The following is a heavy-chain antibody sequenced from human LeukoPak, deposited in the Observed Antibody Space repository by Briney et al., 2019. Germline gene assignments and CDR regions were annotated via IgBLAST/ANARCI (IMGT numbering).Heavy chain of an antibody. CDR3: ARDGGATLY. CDR2: IYTSGST. Sequence: PSQTLSLTCTVSGGSIGSGSYYWSWIRQPAGKGLEWIGRIYTSGSTNYNPSLKSRVTISVDTSKNQFSLKLSSVTAADTAVYYCARDGGATLYWGQGTLVTVSS. V-gene: IGHV4-61*02. J-gene: IGHJ4*02. CDR1: GGSIGSGSYY. D-gene: IGHD1-26*01.